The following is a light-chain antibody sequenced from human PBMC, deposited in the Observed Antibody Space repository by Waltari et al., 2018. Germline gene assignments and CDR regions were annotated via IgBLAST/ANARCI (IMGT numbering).Light chain of an antibody. CDR2: YAS. Sequence: EVVLTQSPDFQSVTPEEKVTITCRASQSIGTSLHWYQQKPDQSPKLLIKYASQSSSGVPSRFSGSGSGTEFTLTIHNLEVEDAATYYCHQTRSLPHTFGQGTRLDIK. CDR1: QSIGTS. CDR3: HQTRSLPHT. V-gene: IGKV6-21*01. J-gene: IGKJ5*01.